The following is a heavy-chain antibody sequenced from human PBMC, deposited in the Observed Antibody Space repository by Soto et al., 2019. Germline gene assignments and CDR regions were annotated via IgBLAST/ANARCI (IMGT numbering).Heavy chain of an antibody. Sequence: EVQLVESGGGLVKPGESLRLSCVASGFTFAIAWMTWVRQAPGKGLVWIGRIKSKEQGGTIDYAAPMKDRFIISKDDLKTTLYLQINSLQTEDTGVYYCTWVAAILHWGQGTLVTVSS. V-gene: IGHV3-15*01. CDR3: TWVAAILH. J-gene: IGHJ4*02. CDR2: IKSKEQGGTI. D-gene: IGHD2-15*01. CDR1: GFTFAIAW.